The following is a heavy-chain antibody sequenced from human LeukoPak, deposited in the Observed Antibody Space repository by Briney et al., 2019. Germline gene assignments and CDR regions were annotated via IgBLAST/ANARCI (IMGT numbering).Heavy chain of an antibody. V-gene: IGHV1-2*02. CDR1: GYAFTGYY. CDR2: MNPNSGDT. CDR3: ARVADYSPGLTNVPY. D-gene: IGHD1-26*01. Sequence: ASVKGSCKASGYAFTGYYMHWVRQAPGQGLEWMGWMNPNSGDTTYAQKFQGRVTMTRDTSISTAYMELSRLRSDDTAVYYCARVADYSPGLTNVPYWGQGTLVTVSS. J-gene: IGHJ4*02.